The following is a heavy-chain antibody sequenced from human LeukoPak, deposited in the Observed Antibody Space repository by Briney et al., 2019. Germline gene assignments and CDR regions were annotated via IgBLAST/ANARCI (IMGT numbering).Heavy chain of an antibody. CDR2: IIPIFGTA. V-gene: IGHV1-69*01. CDR3: ARERGDDILTGYRTHFDY. J-gene: IGHJ4*02. Sequence: SVKVSCKAPGGTVSSYAISWVRQAPGQGLEWMGGIIPIFGTANYAQKFQGRVTITADESTSTAYMELSSLRSEDTAVYYCARERGDDILTGYRTHFDYWGQGTLVTVSS. D-gene: IGHD3-9*01. CDR1: GGTVSSYA.